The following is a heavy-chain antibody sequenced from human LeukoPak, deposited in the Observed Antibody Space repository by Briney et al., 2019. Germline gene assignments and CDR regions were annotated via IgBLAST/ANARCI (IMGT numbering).Heavy chain of an antibody. V-gene: IGHV3-53*01. J-gene: IGHJ4*02. CDR1: GFTVSSNY. CDR3: ARHYSDSSGYYFYFDS. D-gene: IGHD3-22*01. CDR2: IYSGGST. Sequence: GGSLRLSCAVSGFTVSSNYMRWVRQAPGKGLEWVSVIYSGGSTYYADSVKGRFTISRDDSKNTLYLQMNSLRAEDTAVYFCARHYSDSSGYYFYFDSWGQGTLVTVSS.